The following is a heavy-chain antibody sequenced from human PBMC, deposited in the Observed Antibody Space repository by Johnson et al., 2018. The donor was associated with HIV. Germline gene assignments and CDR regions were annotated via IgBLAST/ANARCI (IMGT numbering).Heavy chain of an antibody. Sequence: QVQLVESGGGVVQPGRSLRLSCAASGFTFRSYIMHWVRQAPGEGLEWVALISYDGSNKYYADSVRGRFTISTDNSKNTLYLQMNSLRREDTAVYYCARDLNRYYYGSVKAFDIWGQGTMVTVSS. CDR3: ARDLNRYYYGSVKAFDI. CDR1: GFTFRSYI. J-gene: IGHJ3*02. V-gene: IGHV3-30*14. CDR2: ISYDGSNK. D-gene: IGHD3-10*01.